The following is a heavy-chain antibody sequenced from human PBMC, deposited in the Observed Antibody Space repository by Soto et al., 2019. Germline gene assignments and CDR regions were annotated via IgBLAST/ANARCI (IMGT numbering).Heavy chain of an antibody. CDR2: IYYSGST. V-gene: IGHV4-39*07. Sequence: SETLSLTCTVSGGSISSSSYYWGWIRQPPGKGLEWIGSIYYSGSTYYNPSLKSRVTISVDTPKNQFSLKLSSVTAADTAVYYCARFKKAYCSSTSCYRGYYYGMDVWGQGTTVTVSS. CDR3: ARFKKAYCSSTSCYRGYYYGMDV. D-gene: IGHD2-2*02. J-gene: IGHJ6*02. CDR1: GGSISSSSYY.